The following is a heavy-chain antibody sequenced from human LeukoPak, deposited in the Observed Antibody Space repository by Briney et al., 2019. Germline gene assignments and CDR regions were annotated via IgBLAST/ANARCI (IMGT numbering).Heavy chain of an antibody. CDR1: GYTFTSYG. J-gene: IGHJ4*02. CDR2: ISAYNGNT. V-gene: IGHV1-18*01. D-gene: IGHD3-9*01. Sequence: ASVKVSCKASGYTFTSYGISWVRQAPGQGLEWMGWISAYNGNTNYAQKLQGRVTMTTDTSTSTAYMELRSLRSDDTAVYYCARWAIPTYYDILTCYFSTGGSSSYYFDYWGQGTLVAVSS. CDR3: ARWAIPTYYDILTCYFSTGGSSSYYFDY.